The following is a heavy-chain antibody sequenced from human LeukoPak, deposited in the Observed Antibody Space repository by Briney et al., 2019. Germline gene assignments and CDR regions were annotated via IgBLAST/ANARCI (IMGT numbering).Heavy chain of an antibody. CDR2: MNPNSGNT. CDR3: ARDKNYYDSSGYYYYFDY. CDR1: GYTFTSYD. Sequence: ASVKVSCKASGYTFTSYDINWVRQATGQGLEWMGWMNPNSGNTGYSQKFQGRVTMTRNTSINAAYMELSSLRSDDTAVYYCARDKNYYDSSGYYYYFDYWGQGTLVTVSS. J-gene: IGHJ4*02. D-gene: IGHD3-22*01. V-gene: IGHV1-8*01.